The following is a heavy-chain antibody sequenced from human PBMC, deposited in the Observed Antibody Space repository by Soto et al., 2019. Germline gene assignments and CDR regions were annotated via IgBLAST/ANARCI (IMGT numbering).Heavy chain of an antibody. CDR1: GFTFSDYY. CDR2: ISSSSSYT. V-gene: IGHV3-11*06. CDR3: ARDLMVRGVSNWFDP. D-gene: IGHD3-10*01. J-gene: IGHJ5*02. Sequence: GGSLRLSCAASGFTFSDYYMSWIRQAPGKGLEWVSYISSSSSYTNYADSVKGRCTISRDNANNSLYLQMNSLRAEDTAVYYCARDLMVRGVSNWFDPWGQGTLVTV.